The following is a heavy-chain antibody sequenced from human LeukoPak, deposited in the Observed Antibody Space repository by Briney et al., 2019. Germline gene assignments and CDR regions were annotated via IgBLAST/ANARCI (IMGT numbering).Heavy chain of an antibody. V-gene: IGHV3-7*03. CDR1: GFTFSSHW. CDR3: AKDKSSSSWYMSFQH. Sequence: GGSLRLSCAASGFTFSSHWMSWVRQGPGKGLEWVANIKQDGSEKYYVDSVKGRFTISRDNAKNSLYLLMNSLRAEDTAVYYCAKDKSSSSWYMSFQHWGQGTLVTVSS. CDR2: IKQDGSEK. J-gene: IGHJ1*01. D-gene: IGHD6-13*01.